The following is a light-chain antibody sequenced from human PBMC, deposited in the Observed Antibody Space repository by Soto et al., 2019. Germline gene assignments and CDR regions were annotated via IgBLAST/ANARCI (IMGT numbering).Light chain of an antibody. CDR3: CSYAGSYTYV. J-gene: IGLJ1*01. CDR2: EVS. CDR1: SSNVGSYSL. Sequence: QSALAQPASVSGSPGQSITISCTGTSSNVGSYSLVSWYQQHPGKAPKLMIYEVSKRPSGVSNRFSGSKSGNTASLTISGLQAEDEADYHCCSYAGSYTYVFGPGTKVT. V-gene: IGLV2-23*02.